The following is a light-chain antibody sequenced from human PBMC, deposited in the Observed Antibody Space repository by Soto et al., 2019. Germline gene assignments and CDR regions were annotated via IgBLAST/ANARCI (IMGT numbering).Light chain of an antibody. CDR2: KAS. Sequence: DIQMTQSPSTLSASVGDRVTITCRASQSISSWLAWYQQKPGKAPKLLIYKASSLESGVPSRFSGSGSGTEFTLTISSLQPDXXXXXXXXXXNSYHLPFGGGTKVEIK. J-gene: IGKJ4*01. CDR1: QSISSW. V-gene: IGKV1-5*03. CDR3: XXXNSYHLP.